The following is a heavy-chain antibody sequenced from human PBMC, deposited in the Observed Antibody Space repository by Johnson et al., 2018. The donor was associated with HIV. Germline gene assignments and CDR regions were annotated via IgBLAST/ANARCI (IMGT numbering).Heavy chain of an antibody. CDR1: GFTFSNYV. D-gene: IGHD3-3*01. CDR2: ITGSGGST. J-gene: IGHJ3*02. Sequence: VQLVESGGGVVQPGRSLRLSCAASGFTFSNYVMSWVRQAPGKGLEWVSSITGSGGSTYYADSVKGRFTISRDNSKNTLYLQMNSLSTEDTAVYYCARDLTYYNFWSGYWGDAFDIWGQGTMVTVSS. V-gene: IGHV3-23*04. CDR3: ARDLTYYNFWSGYWGDAFDI.